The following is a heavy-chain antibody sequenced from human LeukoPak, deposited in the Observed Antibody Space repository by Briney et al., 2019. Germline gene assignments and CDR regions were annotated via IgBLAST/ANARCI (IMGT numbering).Heavy chain of an antibody. J-gene: IGHJ4*02. CDR3: ARGGITSTGLFDY. V-gene: IGHV4-4*02. Sequence: PSETLSLTCAVSGGSISSSKWWSWIRQPPGKGLEWIGEIYHTGSTNYNPSLKSRVTISVDKSKNQFSLKLNSVTAADTAVYYCARGGITSTGLFDYWGQGTLVTVSS. CDR1: GGSISSSKW. D-gene: IGHD6-13*01. CDR2: IYHTGST.